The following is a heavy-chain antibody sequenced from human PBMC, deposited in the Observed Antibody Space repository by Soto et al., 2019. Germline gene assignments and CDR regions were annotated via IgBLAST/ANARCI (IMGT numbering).Heavy chain of an antibody. J-gene: IGHJ4*02. CDR2: IYYSGTT. V-gene: IGHV4-61*08. Sequence: PSETLSLTCAVSGGPISSGGYSWSWIRQPPGKGLEWIGYIYYSGTTNYNPSLKSRVTISVDLSKNQFSLRLSSVTTADTALYYCARTTAVPNTLRSRYFFDYWGQGTLVTVSS. CDR1: GGPISSGGYS. D-gene: IGHD4-17*01. CDR3: ARTTAVPNTLRSRYFFDY.